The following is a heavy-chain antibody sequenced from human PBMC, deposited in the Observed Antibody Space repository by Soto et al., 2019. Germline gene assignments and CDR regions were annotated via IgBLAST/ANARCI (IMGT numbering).Heavy chain of an antibody. V-gene: IGHV1-69*04. Sequence: PVKVSRKASVGTFSTYTITRVSQAPGQGLEWMGRIIPIIGIINYAQKFQGRVTISADKFTGTAYMELTGLRSDDTAVYYCAGDPDSHYNDSHASSYPWGQGTLVTVSS. CDR3: AGDPDSHYNDSHASSYP. J-gene: IGHJ5*02. CDR2: IIPIIGII. CDR1: VGTFSTYT. D-gene: IGHD4-4*01.